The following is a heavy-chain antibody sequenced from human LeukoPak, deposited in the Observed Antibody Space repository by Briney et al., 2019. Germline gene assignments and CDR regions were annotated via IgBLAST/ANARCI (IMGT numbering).Heavy chain of an antibody. Sequence: KSSETLSLTCTVSGGSISSSSYYWGWIRQPPGKGLEWIGSIYYSGSTYYNPSLKSRVTISVDTSKNQFSLKLASVTAADTAVYYCARLYYYGSGSYYNYFDSWGQGTLVTVSS. J-gene: IGHJ4*02. CDR2: IYYSGST. CDR3: ARLYYYGSGSYYNYFDS. D-gene: IGHD3-10*01. CDR1: GGSISSSSYY. V-gene: IGHV4-39*01.